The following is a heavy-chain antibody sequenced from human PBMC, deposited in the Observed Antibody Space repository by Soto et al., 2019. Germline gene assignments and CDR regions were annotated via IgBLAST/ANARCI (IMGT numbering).Heavy chain of an antibody. V-gene: IGHV6-1*01. CDR2: TYYRSKWYN. J-gene: IGHJ2*01. D-gene: IGHD3-3*01. CDR1: GDSVSSSSAA. Sequence: SQTLSLTCAISGDSVSSSSAAWNWIRQSPSRGLEWLGRTYYRSKWYNDYAVSVKSRITINPDTSKNQFSLPLNSVTPEDTAVYYCARASITIFGVVTTSSYWYFDLWGRGTLVTVSS. CDR3: ARASITIFGVVTTSSYWYFDL.